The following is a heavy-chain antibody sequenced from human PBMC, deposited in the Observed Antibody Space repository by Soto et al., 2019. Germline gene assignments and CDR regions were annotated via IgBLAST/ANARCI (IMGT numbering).Heavy chain of an antibody. Sequence: VSVKVSWKASGYTFTSYYMHWVRQAPGQGLEWMGIINAYGGNTNYAQKFQGRVTMTRDTSTSTAYMELRSLRSDDTAVYYCARDLTNYYDSSGYYLTRDYWGQGTPVTVSS. CDR2: INAYGGNT. CDR1: GYTFTSYY. V-gene: IGHV1-46*01. D-gene: IGHD3-22*01. J-gene: IGHJ4*02. CDR3: ARDLTNYYDSSGYYLTRDY.